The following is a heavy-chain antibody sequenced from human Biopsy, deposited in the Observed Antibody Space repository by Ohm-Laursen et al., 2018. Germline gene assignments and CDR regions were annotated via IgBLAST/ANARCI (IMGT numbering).Heavy chain of an antibody. Sequence: SLRLSCSASGFGMYAMHWVRQPPGKGLEWLTVIAYDGSNKYYAESVKGRFTISRDRSRDTVHLQMNSLRYEDTALYYCAKDGGQWLGGAFDIWGHGTMVSVSS. CDR3: AKDGGQWLGGAFDI. D-gene: IGHD6-19*01. V-gene: IGHV3-30*18. J-gene: IGHJ3*02. CDR2: IAYDGSNK. CDR1: GFGMYA.